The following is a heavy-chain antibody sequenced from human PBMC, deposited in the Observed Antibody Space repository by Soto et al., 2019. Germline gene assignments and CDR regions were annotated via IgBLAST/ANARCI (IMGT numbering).Heavy chain of an antibody. CDR3: ARGSGVLRYFDWPGSWFAP. CDR1: GGSISSGGYY. J-gene: IGHJ5*02. D-gene: IGHD3-9*01. CDR2: IYYSGST. V-gene: IGHV4-31*03. Sequence: PSETLSLTCTVSGGSISSGGYYWSWIRQHPGKGLEWIGYIYYSGSTYYNPSLKSRVTISVDTSKNQFSLKLSSVTAADTAVYYCARGSGVLRYFDWPGSWFAPSGQGTLVTVSS.